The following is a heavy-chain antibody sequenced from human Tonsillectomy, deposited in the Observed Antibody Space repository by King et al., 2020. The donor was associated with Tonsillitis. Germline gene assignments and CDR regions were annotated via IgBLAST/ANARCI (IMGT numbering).Heavy chain of an antibody. CDR2: ISYDGSNK. CDR3: AKDLGQVVVVPYGMDV. Sequence: QLVQSGGGVVQPGRSLRLSCAASGFTFSSYGMHWVRQAPGKGLEWVAVISYDGSNKYYADSVKGRFTISRVNSKNTLYLQMNSLRAEDTAVYYCAKDLGQVVVVPYGMDVWGQGTTVTVSS. J-gene: IGHJ6*02. V-gene: IGHV3-30*18. D-gene: IGHD2-2*01. CDR1: GFTFSSYG.